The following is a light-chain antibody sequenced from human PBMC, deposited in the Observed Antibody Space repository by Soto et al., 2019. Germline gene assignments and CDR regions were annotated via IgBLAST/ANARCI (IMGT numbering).Light chain of an antibody. CDR2: DVS. J-gene: IGLJ1*01. CDR3: SSYTTSSTYV. Sequence: QSALTQPASVSGSPGQSITISCTGTSSDVGGYNYVSWYQQHPGKAPKLMICDVSDRPSGISNRFSGSKSSNTASLTISGLQAEDEADYYCSSYTTSSTYVFGTGTKVTVL. CDR1: SSDVGGYNY. V-gene: IGLV2-14*01.